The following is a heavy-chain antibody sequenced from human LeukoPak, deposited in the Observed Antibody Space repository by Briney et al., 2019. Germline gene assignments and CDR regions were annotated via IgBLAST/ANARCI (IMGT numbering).Heavy chain of an antibody. D-gene: IGHD4-23*01. J-gene: IGHJ4*02. Sequence: PGGSLRLSCAASGYTFSSYSMNWVRQSPGKGLEGVTSISSSSSYVYYADSVKGRFTNNRDNAQNSLYLRMNDLRAEDTAGDYCASADGGNPFDYWGQGTLVTVSS. CDR1: GYTFSSYS. V-gene: IGHV3-21*01. CDR2: ISSSSSYV. CDR3: ASADGGNPFDY.